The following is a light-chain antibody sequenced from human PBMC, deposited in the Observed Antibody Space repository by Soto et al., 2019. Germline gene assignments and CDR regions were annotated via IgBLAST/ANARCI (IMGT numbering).Light chain of an antibody. CDR3: QSYDSSLSGSRVV. Sequence: QSVLTQPPSVSGAPGQRVTISCTGSSSNIGAGSDVHWYQQLPGTAPKLLIYGNSNRPSGVPDRFSGSKSGTSASLAITGLQAEDEADYYCQSYDSSLSGSRVVFGGGTKLTVL. CDR1: SSNIGAGSD. V-gene: IGLV1-40*01. CDR2: GNS. J-gene: IGLJ2*01.